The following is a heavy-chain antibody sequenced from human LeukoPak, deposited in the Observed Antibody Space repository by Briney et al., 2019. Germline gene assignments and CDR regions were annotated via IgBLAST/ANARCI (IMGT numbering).Heavy chain of an antibody. D-gene: IGHD6-13*01. CDR3: ARVLGIAAAGNDY. Sequence: GGSLRLSCAASGFTFSSYSMNWVRQAPGKGLEWVSSIGSSSSYIYYADSVKGRFTISRDNAKNSLYLQMNSLRAEDTAVYYCARVLGIAAAGNDYWGQGTLVTVSS. J-gene: IGHJ4*02. CDR2: IGSSSSYI. CDR1: GFTFSSYS. V-gene: IGHV3-21*01.